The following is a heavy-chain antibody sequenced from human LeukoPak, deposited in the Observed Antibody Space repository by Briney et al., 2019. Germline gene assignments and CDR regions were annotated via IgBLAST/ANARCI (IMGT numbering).Heavy chain of an antibody. CDR1: GFTFSDFY. V-gene: IGHV3-11*04. Sequence: TGGSLRLSCAASGFTFSDFYMSWIRQAPGKGLEWVSYISSSGTTIYYADSVKGRFTISWDNAKNTLYLQMNSLRAEDTAVYYCARPLHDYDSSGYSSDYWDQGTLVTVSS. CDR2: ISSSGTTI. J-gene: IGHJ4*02. CDR3: ARPLHDYDSSGYSSDY. D-gene: IGHD3-22*01.